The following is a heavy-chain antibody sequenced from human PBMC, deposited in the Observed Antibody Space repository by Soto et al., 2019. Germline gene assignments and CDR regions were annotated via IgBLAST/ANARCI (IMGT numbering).Heavy chain of an antibody. CDR1: GYTFTSYA. CDR3: ARGDYYDSSGYRYWFDP. D-gene: IGHD3-22*01. J-gene: IGHJ5*02. V-gene: IGHV1-3*01. Sequence: GASVKVSCKASGYTFTSYAMHWVRQAPGQRLEWMGWINAGNGNTKYSQKFQGRVTITRDTSASTAYMELSSLRSEDTAVYYCARGDYYDSSGYRYWFDPWGQGTLVTVS. CDR2: INAGNGNT.